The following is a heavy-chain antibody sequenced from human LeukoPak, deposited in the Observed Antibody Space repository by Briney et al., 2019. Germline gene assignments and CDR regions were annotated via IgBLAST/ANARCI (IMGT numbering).Heavy chain of an antibody. D-gene: IGHD6-19*01. Sequence: ASVKVSCKACGWSFTGYYMHWVRQAPGQGLEWMGWINPNSGGTNYAQKFQGRVTMTRDTSISTAYMELSRLRSDDTAVYYCARDGDRYSSGWLHDYWGQGTLVTVSS. CDR2: INPNSGGT. V-gene: IGHV1-2*02. CDR3: ARDGDRYSSGWLHDY. J-gene: IGHJ4*02. CDR1: GWSFTGYY.